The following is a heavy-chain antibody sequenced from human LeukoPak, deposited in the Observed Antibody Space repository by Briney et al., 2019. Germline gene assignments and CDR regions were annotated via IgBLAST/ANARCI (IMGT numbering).Heavy chain of an antibody. D-gene: IGHD4-17*01. V-gene: IGHV3-21*01. Sequence: GGSLRLSCEASGFTFTTYSMTWVRQAPGKGLEWVSIISSGSSATFSADALKGRFTISRDDAKNLLYLDMNSLRAEDTAVYYCARGHTAVTRHFDFWGQGTLVTVSS. J-gene: IGHJ4*02. CDR3: ARGHTAVTRHFDF. CDR2: ISSGSSAT. CDR1: GFTFTTYS.